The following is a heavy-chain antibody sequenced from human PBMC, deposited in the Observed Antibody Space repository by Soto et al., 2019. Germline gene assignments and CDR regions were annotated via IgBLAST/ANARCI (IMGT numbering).Heavy chain of an antibody. V-gene: IGHV3-66*01. Sequence: PGGSLRLSCAASGFTVSSNYMSWVRQAPGKGLEWVSVIYSGGSTYYADSVKGRFTISRDNSKNTLYLQMNSLRAEDTAVYYCARALIAVAPFDYWGQGTLVTVSS. D-gene: IGHD6-19*01. J-gene: IGHJ4*02. CDR1: GFTVSSNY. CDR3: ARALIAVAPFDY. CDR2: IYSGGST.